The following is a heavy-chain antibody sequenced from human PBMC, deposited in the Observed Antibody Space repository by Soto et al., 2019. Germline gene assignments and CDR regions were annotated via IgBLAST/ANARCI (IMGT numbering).Heavy chain of an antibody. CDR3: ARVLRGSSSGGNWFDP. Sequence: ASETLSLTCTVSGGSISSGGYYWSWIRQHPGKGLEWIGYIYYSGSTYYNPSLKSRVTISVDTSKNQFSLKLSSVTAADTAVYYCARVLRGSSSGGNWFDPWGQGTLVTVSS. J-gene: IGHJ5*02. CDR2: IYYSGST. D-gene: IGHD6-6*01. CDR1: GGSISSGGYY. V-gene: IGHV4-31*03.